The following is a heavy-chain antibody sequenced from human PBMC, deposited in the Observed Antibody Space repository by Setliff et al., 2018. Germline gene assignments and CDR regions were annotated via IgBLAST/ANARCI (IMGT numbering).Heavy chain of an antibody. CDR3: ARDNTIVGATDY. CDR2: LHTSGTT. Sequence: SETLSLTCAVSGGSITSGSYYWSWIRQPAGEGLEWIGRLHTSGTTDYNSSLKGRVTISADTSTNHFSLKLTSVTAADTAVYYCARDNTIVGATDYWGQGALVTVSS. J-gene: IGHJ4*02. V-gene: IGHV4-61*02. CDR1: GGSITSGSYY. D-gene: IGHD1-26*01.